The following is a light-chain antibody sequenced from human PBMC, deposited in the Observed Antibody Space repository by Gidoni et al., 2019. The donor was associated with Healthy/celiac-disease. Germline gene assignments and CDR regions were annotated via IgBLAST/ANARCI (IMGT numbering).Light chain of an antibody. CDR3: CSYAGSYTSYV. CDR1: SSDVGGYNY. V-gene: IGLV2-11*01. CDR2: DVS. J-gene: IGLJ1*01. Sequence: QSALPQPLSVSVSPGQSVTISCTGTSSDVGGYNYVSWYQQHPGKAPKLMIYDVSKRPSGVPDRFSGSKSGNTASLTISGLQAEDEADYYCCSYAGSYTSYVFGTGTKVTVL.